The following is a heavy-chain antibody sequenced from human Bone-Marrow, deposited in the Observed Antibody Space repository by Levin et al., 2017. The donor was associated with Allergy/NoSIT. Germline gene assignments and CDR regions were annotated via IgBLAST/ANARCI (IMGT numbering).Heavy chain of an antibody. CDR3: TADLAIFGVVTIHNWFAP. CDR2: IKSNADGGTT. V-gene: IGHV3-15*01. Sequence: PGESLKISCAASGFTFINAWLNWVRQPPGKGLEWVGRIKSNADGGTTDYAPPVKGRFTISRDDSKNALYLQMNSLKTEDTAVYYCTADLAIFGVVTIHNWFAPWGQGTLVTVSS. D-gene: IGHD3-3*01. J-gene: IGHJ5*02. CDR1: GFTFINAW.